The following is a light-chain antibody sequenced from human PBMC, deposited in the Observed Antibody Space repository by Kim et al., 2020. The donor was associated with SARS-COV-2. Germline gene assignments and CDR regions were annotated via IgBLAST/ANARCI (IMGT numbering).Light chain of an antibody. Sequence: IALTQSPDTLPLSPGERATLSCRASQSVPSDYVAWYQQKPGQAPRLLIDGASRRATGIPVRFAGSGSGTDFSLTISGLELEDFAVYYCQQYGNAPWTFGQGTKVDIK. CDR1: QSVPSDY. J-gene: IGKJ1*01. CDR2: GAS. V-gene: IGKV3-20*01. CDR3: QQYGNAPWT.